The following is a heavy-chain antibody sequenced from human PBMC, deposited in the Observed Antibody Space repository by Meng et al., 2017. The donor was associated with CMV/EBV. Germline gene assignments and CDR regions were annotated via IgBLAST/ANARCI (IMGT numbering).Heavy chain of an antibody. CDR2: ISYDGSNK. CDR3: ARLGYSGYDYTNDY. Sequence: SGFTFSGYAMHWVRQAPGKGLEWVAVISYDGSNKYYADSVKGRFTISRDNSKNTLYLQMNSLRAEDTAVYYCARLGYSGYDYTNDYWGQGTLVTVSS. CDR1: GFTFSGYA. D-gene: IGHD5-12*01. V-gene: IGHV3-30-3*01. J-gene: IGHJ4*02.